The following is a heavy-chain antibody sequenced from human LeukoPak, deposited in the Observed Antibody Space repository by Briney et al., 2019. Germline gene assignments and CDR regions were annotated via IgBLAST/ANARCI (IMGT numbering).Heavy chain of an antibody. D-gene: IGHD3-22*01. CDR3: ARQYYDSSGYYPWYFDY. V-gene: IGHV4-39*01. Sequence: SETLSLTCTVSGGSFRSTTYYWGWIRQPPGKGLEWIGSVYYSGSTYYNQSLKSRVTISADTSKNQFSLKLTSVTAADTAVDYCARQYYDSSGYYPWYFDYWGQGTLVTVSS. CDR2: VYYSGST. CDR1: GGSFRSTTYY. J-gene: IGHJ4*02.